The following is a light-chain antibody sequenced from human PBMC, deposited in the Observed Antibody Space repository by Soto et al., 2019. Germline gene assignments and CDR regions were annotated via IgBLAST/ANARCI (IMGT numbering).Light chain of an antibody. CDR1: QSVSSSY. CDR2: GAS. J-gene: IGKJ3*01. CDR3: QAHARYPCT. Sequence: ERATLSCRARQSVSSSYLAWYQQKPGQAPRLLIYGASSRATGIPDRFSGSGSGTDFTLTISRLVPEHTAVYYCQAHARYPCTFAPRT. V-gene: IGKV3-20*01.